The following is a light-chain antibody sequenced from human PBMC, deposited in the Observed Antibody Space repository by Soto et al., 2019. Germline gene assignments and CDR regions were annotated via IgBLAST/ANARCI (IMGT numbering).Light chain of an antibody. CDR2: AAS. J-gene: IGKJ3*01. Sequence: DIQMTQSPSSLSASVGDRVTITCRASQSISSYLNWYQHKPGKAPKLLIYAASRLQSWVPSRFTGSGSGTDFTLTISSLQPEDFATYYCQQSYSTPFTFGPGTKVDIK. V-gene: IGKV1-39*01. CDR3: QQSYSTPFT. CDR1: QSISSY.